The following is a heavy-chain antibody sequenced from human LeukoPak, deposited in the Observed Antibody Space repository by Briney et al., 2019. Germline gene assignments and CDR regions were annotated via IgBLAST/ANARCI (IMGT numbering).Heavy chain of an antibody. V-gene: IGHV3-11*05. CDR3: ARDLSRWELDY. CDR2: ISSSTSYT. Sequence: GGSLRLSCAPSGFTFSDYYMSWIRQAPGKGLEWVSYISSSTSYTSYADSVKGRFPISRDNAKNSLFLQMNSLRAEDTAVYYCARDLSRWELDYWGQGTLVTVSS. CDR1: GFTFSDYY. D-gene: IGHD1-26*01. J-gene: IGHJ4*02.